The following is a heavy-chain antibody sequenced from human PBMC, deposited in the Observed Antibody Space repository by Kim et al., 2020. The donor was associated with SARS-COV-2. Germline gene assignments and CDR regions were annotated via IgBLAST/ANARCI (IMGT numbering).Heavy chain of an antibody. CDR3: AKAGYRDRGDDALDV. V-gene: IGHV3-33*06. CDR1: GFTFSTYG. J-gene: IGHJ3*01. D-gene: IGHD3-16*01. Sequence: GGSLRLSCAASGFTFSTYGMHWVRQAPGKGLEWVAIIWFDGGNKYYADSVKGRFTISRDNSRNIAYLQMNSLRAEDTAVYYCAKAGYRDRGDDALDVWGQGTMVTVTS. CDR2: IWFDGGNK.